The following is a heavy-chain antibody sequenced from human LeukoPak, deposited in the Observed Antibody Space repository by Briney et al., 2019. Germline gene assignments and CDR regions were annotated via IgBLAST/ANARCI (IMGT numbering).Heavy chain of an antibody. CDR1: GGSISSSSYY. J-gene: IGHJ4*02. CDR3: ARHARVVPAAHFDY. CDR2: IYYSGST. V-gene: IGHV4-61*05. Sequence: SETLSLTCTVSGGSISSSSYYWGWIRQPPGKGLEWIGYIYYSGSTNYNPSLKSRVTISVDTSKNQFSLKLSSVTAADTAVYYCARHARVVPAAHFDYWGQGTLVTVSS. D-gene: IGHD2-2*01.